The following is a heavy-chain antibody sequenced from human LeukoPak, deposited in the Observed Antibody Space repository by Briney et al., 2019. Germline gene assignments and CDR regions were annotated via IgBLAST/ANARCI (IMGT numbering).Heavy chain of an antibody. Sequence: PGGSLRLSCAASGFTFSSYSMNWVRQAPGKGLEWVSYISSSSSTIYYADSVKGRFTISRDNSKNTLYLQMNSLRAEDTAVYYCAKSVGPLVAAFDYWGQGTLVTVSS. J-gene: IGHJ4*02. CDR2: ISSSSSTI. D-gene: IGHD2-15*01. V-gene: IGHV3-48*01. CDR3: AKSVGPLVAAFDY. CDR1: GFTFSSYS.